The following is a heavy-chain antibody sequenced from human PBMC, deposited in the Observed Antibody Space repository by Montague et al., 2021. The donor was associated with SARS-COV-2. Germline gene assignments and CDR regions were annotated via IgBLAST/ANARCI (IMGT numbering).Heavy chain of an antibody. CDR2: IETGSSST. CDR1: GFTFSTYD. J-gene: IGHJ4*02. Sequence: SLRLSCAASGFTFSTYDMTWVRQAPGKGLEWVSIIETGSSSTHYADSLKGRFTVSRDNSKNTSYLQMNSLRAEDTAVYYCAKGAWNDYWGQGTLVTVSS. CDR3: AKGAWNDY. D-gene: IGHD1-1*01. V-gene: IGHV3-23*03.